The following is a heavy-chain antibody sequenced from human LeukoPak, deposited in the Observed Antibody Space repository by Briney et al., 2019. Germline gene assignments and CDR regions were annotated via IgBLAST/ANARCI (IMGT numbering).Heavy chain of an antibody. CDR2: TYPGDSDS. J-gene: IGHJ4*02. Sequence: PGASLQISCKGSGSIFASYWIGWVRQLPGKGLEWMGITYPGDSDSRYRPSLQGQVTISADKSISTAYLQWSSLKASDTAMYYCARLRSGSYSSPNFDYWGQGTLVTVSS. CDR3: ARLRSGSYSSPNFDY. D-gene: IGHD1-26*01. V-gene: IGHV5-51*01. CDR1: GSIFASYW.